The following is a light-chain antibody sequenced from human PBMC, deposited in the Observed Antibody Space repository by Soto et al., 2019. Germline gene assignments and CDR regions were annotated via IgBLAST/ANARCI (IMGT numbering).Light chain of an antibody. CDR1: SSDVGGYNY. J-gene: IGLJ2*01. CDR2: DVS. V-gene: IGLV2-14*01. Sequence: QSVLTQPASVSGSPGQSITISCTGTSSDVGGYNYVSWYQQHPGKAPKLMIYDVSNRPSGVSNRFSGSKSGNTASLTISGLQAEDEADYYCSSYTSSSTRVFGGGPTVTVL. CDR3: SSYTSSSTRV.